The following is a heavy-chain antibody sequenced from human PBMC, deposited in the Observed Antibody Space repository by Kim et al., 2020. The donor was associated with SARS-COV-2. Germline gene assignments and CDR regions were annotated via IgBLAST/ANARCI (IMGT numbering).Heavy chain of an antibody. CDR2: INHSGST. D-gene: IGHD6-13*01. CDR3: ARACMGVPIAAAGTSDCYYYYGMDV. V-gene: IGHV4-34*01. J-gene: IGHJ6*02. Sequence: SETLSLTCAVYGGSFSGYYWSWIRQPPGKGLEWIGEINHSGSTNYNPSLKSRVTISVDTSKNQFSLKLSSVTAADTAVYYCARACMGVPIAAAGTSDCYYYYGMDVWGQGTTVTVSS. CDR1: GGSFSGYY.